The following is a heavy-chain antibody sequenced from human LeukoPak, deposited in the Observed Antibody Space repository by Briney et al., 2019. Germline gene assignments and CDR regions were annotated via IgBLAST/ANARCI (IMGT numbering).Heavy chain of an antibody. D-gene: IGHD6-13*01. J-gene: IGHJ4*02. CDR3: AIRGSAMGSSSWYYFDY. V-gene: IGHV1-3*01. CDR1: GYTFTSYA. Sequence: ASVKDSCKASGYTFTSYAMHWVRQAPGHRLEWMGWINAGNGNTKYSQKLQGRVTITRDTSASTAYMELSSLRSEDTAVYYCAIRGSAMGSSSWYYFDYWGQGTLVTVSS. CDR2: INAGNGNT.